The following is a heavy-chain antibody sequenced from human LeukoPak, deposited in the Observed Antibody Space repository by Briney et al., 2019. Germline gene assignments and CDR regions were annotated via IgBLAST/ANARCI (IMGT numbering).Heavy chain of an antibody. V-gene: IGHV4-4*02. Sequence: SETLFLTCGASGGSITTTNYWSWVRQPPGGRLEWIGEVSLAGRTRYNPSLKNRVNISIDESKNHLYLNLASVTAADTAVYYCSRESGPFCPFGHWGQGTLVAVTS. D-gene: IGHD1-26*01. CDR2: VSLAGRT. CDR1: GGSITTTNY. J-gene: IGHJ4*02. CDR3: SRESGPFCPFGH.